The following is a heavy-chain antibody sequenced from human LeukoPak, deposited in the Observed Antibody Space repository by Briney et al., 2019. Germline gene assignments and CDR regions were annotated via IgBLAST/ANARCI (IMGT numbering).Heavy chain of an antibody. Sequence: GGSLRLSCAASGFTFISYAMHCVRQAPGEGLECVAVISYDGSNKYYADSVRGRFTISRDNSKNTLYLQMNSLRAEDTAVYYCARSRAGVWYFDYWGQGTLVTVSS. V-gene: IGHV3-30*04. D-gene: IGHD3-10*01. CDR3: ARSRAGVWYFDY. CDR1: GFTFISYA. J-gene: IGHJ4*02. CDR2: ISYDGSNK.